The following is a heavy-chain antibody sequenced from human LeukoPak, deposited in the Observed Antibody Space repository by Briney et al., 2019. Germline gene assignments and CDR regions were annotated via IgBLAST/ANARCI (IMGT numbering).Heavy chain of an antibody. D-gene: IGHD6-13*01. CDR3: ARDLVAEYSSSWYGWFDP. V-gene: IGHV1-2*02. CDR2: INPNSGGS. Sequence: ASVKVSCKASGYTFTGYYMHWVRQAPGQGLEWMGWINPNSGGSNYAQKFQGRVTMTRDTSISTAYMELSRLRSDDTAVYYCARDLVAEYSSSWYGWFDPWGQGTLVTVSS. J-gene: IGHJ5*02. CDR1: GYTFTGYY.